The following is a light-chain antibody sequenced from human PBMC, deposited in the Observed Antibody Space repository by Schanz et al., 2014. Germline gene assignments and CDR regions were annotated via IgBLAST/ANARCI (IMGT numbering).Light chain of an antibody. Sequence: QSVLTQPASVSGSPGQSITISCSGSSSDIGIYNYVSWYQHHPGKAPKLMIYDVSYRPSGVPDRFSGSKSGNTASLTVSGLQAEDEADYYCSSYAGKHTLVFGGGTKLTVL. CDR1: SSDIGIYNY. J-gene: IGLJ2*01. CDR3: SSYAGKHTLV. CDR2: DVS. V-gene: IGLV2-14*03.